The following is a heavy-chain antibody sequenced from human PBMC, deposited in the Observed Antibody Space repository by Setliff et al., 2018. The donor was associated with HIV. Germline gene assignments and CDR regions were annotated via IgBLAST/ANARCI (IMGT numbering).Heavy chain of an antibody. J-gene: IGHJ2*01. CDR1: GGSVSSGAYF. V-gene: IGHV4-30-4*08. D-gene: IGHD6-19*01. CDR3: ARRTAVAGHWNFDL. Sequence: SETLSLTCTVSGGSVSSGAYFWSWIRQHPGKGLEWMGYMSKRGTYIINPSLESRMTISVDTSKNQLSLKLSSVTATDTAVYYCARRTAVAGHWNFDLWGRGTLVTVSS. CDR2: MSKRGTY.